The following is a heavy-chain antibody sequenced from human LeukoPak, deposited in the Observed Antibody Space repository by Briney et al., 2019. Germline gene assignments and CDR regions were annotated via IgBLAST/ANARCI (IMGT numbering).Heavy chain of an antibody. CDR1: GYTFTNYW. J-gene: IGHJ4*02. V-gene: IGHV5-51*01. Sequence: GESLKISCKGPGYTFTNYWIGWVRQMPGKGLEWMGIIYPGDSDIRYSPSFQGQVTISADKSISTAYLQWSSLKASDTAMYYCASGATRDYFDYWGQGTLVTVSS. CDR2: IYPGDSDI. D-gene: IGHD6-6*01. CDR3: ASGATRDYFDY.